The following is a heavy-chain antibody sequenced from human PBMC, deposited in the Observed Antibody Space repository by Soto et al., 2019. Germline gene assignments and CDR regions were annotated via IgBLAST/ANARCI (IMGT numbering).Heavy chain of an antibody. V-gene: IGHV3-30*18. CDR3: AKDKAYRTYYYGSGYNGYFDY. CDR1: GFTFSSYG. CDR2: ISYDGSNK. J-gene: IGHJ4*02. Sequence: RLSCAASGFTFSSYGMHWVRQAPGKGLEWVAVISYDGSNKYYADSVKGRFTISRDNSKNTLYLQMNSLRAEDTAVYYCAKDKAYRTYYYGSGYNGYFDYWGQGTLVTVSS. D-gene: IGHD3-10*01.